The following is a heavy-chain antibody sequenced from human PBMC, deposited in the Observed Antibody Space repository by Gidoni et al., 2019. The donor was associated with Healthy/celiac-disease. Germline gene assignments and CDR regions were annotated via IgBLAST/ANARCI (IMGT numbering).Heavy chain of an antibody. CDR3: ARVPPLLYSYGYRGSGRDYGMDV. Sequence: QVQLQQWGAGLLKPSETLSLTCAVYGASFSGYYWSWIRQPPGKGLEWTGEINHSGSTNYNPSLKSRVTISVDTSKNQFSLKLSSVTAADTAVYYCARVPPLLYSYGYRGSGRDYGMDVWGQGTTVTVSS. CDR1: GASFSGYY. CDR2: INHSGST. J-gene: IGHJ6*02. D-gene: IGHD5-18*01. V-gene: IGHV4-34*01.